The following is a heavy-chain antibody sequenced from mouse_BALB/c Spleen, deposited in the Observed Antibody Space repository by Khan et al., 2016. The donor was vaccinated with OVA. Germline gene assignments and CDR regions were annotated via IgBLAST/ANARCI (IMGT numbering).Heavy chain of an antibody. D-gene: IGHD2-10*01. CDR2: MWGDGST. V-gene: IGHV2-6-1*01. J-gene: IGHJ4*01. CDR3: ARQPYYHYNVMDY. CDR1: GFSLANYG. Sequence: VELVESGPGLVAPSQSLSITCTISGFSLANYGVNWVRQPPGKGLEWLVLMWGDGSTSYNSVLKSRLTVSTDNSRSQVFLKMNSLQTDDTAMYFGARQPYYHYNVMDYWGQGTSVTVSS.